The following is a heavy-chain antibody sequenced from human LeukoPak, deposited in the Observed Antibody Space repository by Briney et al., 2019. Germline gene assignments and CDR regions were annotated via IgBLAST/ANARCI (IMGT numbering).Heavy chain of an antibody. CDR1: GFTFSDYY. J-gene: IGHJ4*02. D-gene: IGHD1-26*01. V-gene: IGHV3-11*04. Sequence: PGGSLRLSCAASGFTFSDYYMSWIRQAPGKGLEWVSYISSSGSTIYYADSVKGRFTISRDNSKNTLYLQMNSLRAEDTAVYYCAKVMGSGSYEGGLDYWGQGTLVTVSS. CDR3: AKVMGSGSYEGGLDY. CDR2: ISSSGSTI.